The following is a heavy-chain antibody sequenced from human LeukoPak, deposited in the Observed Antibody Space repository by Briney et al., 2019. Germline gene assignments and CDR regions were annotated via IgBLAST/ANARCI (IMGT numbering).Heavy chain of an antibody. J-gene: IGHJ4*02. D-gene: IGHD2-2*01. CDR3: ARQLGYCSSTSCYADKVDY. Sequence: SETLSLTCTVSGGSISSSSYYWGWIRQPPGKGLEWIGRIYYSGSTYYNPSLKSRVTISVDTSKNQFSLKLSSVTAADTAVYYCARQLGYCSSTSCYADKVDYWGQGTLVTVSS. CDR2: IYYSGST. CDR1: GGSISSSSYY. V-gene: IGHV4-39*01.